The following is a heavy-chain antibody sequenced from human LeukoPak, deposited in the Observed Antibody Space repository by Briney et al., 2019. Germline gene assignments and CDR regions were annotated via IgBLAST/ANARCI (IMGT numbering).Heavy chain of an antibody. CDR3: ARGGGYYYFDY. D-gene: IGHD3-22*01. V-gene: IGHV3-7*01. J-gene: IGHJ4*02. CDR1: GFTFSGYG. Sequence: PGGSLRLSCAASGFTFSGYGMHWVRQAPGKGLEWVANIKQDGSEKYYVDSVKGRFTISRDNAKNSLYLQMNSLRAEDTAVYYCARGGGYYYFDYWGQGTLVTVSS. CDR2: IKQDGSEK.